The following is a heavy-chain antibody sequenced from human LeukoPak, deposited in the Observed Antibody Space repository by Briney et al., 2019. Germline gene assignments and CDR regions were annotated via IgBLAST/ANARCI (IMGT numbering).Heavy chain of an antibody. CDR3: VRDRAVIRSDYYYYGMDV. CDR1: GFTFNNYA. V-gene: IGHV3-23*01. CDR2: LTGRGAST. Sequence: GGSLRLSCAASGFTFNNYAMNWVRQAPGKGLEWVSALTGRGASTYYADSVKGRLTISRDNSRNTLYLQMNSLRAEDTAVYYCVRDRAVIRSDYYYYGMDVWGQGTTVTVTS. D-gene: IGHD3-16*01. J-gene: IGHJ6*02.